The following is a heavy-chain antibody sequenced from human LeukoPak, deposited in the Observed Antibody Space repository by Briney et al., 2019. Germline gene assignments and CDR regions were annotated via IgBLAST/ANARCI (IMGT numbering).Heavy chain of an antibody. CDR3: ARASIAARPFDY. D-gene: IGHD6-6*01. CDR2: INHSGST. J-gene: IGHJ4*02. Sequence: KLSETLSLTCAVYGGSFSGYYWSWIRQPPGKGLEWIGEINHSGSTNYNPSLKSRVTISVDTSKNQFSLKLSSVTAADTAVYYCARASIAARPFDYWGQGTLVTVSS. V-gene: IGHV4-34*01. CDR1: GGSFSGYY.